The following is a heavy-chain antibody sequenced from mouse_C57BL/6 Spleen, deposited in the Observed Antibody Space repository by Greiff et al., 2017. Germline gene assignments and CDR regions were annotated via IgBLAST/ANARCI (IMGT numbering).Heavy chain of an antibody. Sequence: EVQLQQSGPELVKPGASVKISCKASGYSFTGYYMNWVKQSPEKSLEWIGEINPSTGGTTYNQKFKAKATLTVDKSSSTAYMQLKSLTSEDSAVYYCARSTTGFDDWGQGTTLTVSS. CDR1: GYSFTGYY. CDR3: ARSTTGFDD. J-gene: IGHJ2*01. CDR2: INPSTGGT. D-gene: IGHD1-1*01. V-gene: IGHV1-42*01.